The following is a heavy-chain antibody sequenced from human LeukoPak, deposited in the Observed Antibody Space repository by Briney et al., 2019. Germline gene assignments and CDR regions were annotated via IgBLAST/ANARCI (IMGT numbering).Heavy chain of an antibody. CDR2: MNPNSGAT. D-gene: IGHD1-20*01. V-gene: IGHV1-2*06. CDR1: GYSFTGSD. CDR3: ARVITGAAEYFQH. J-gene: IGHJ1*01. Sequence: ASVKVSCKASGYSFTGSDMHWVRQAPAQGLELMVRMNPNSGATNYAQKFQGRVTMPRATSISTAYMERSRRRSDDTAVYYCARVITGAAEYFQHWGQGTLVTVSS.